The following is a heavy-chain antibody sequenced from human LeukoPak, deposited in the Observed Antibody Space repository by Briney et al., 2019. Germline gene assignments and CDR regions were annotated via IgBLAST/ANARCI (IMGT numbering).Heavy chain of an antibody. V-gene: IGHV3-33*01. CDR3: AREDYSPSGMDV. Sequence: PGRSLRLSCAASGFTFSSYGMHWVRQAPGKGLGWVAVIWYDGSNKYYADSVKGRFTISRDNSKNTLYLQMNSLRAEDTAVYYCAREDYSPSGMDVWGQGTTVTVSS. J-gene: IGHJ6*02. CDR1: GFTFSSYG. CDR2: IWYDGSNK. D-gene: IGHD4-11*01.